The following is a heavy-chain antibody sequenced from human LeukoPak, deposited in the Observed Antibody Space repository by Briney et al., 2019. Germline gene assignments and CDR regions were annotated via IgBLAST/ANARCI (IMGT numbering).Heavy chain of an antibody. CDR2: IIPILGIA. Sequence: SVKVSCKASGGTFSSYAISWVRQAPGQGLEWMGRIIPILGIANYAQKFQGRVTITADKSTSTAYMELSSLRSEDTAVYYCARHSRGNWFDPWGQGTLVTVSS. J-gene: IGHJ5*02. D-gene: IGHD3-22*01. CDR1: GGTFSSYA. CDR3: ARHSRGNWFDP. V-gene: IGHV1-69*04.